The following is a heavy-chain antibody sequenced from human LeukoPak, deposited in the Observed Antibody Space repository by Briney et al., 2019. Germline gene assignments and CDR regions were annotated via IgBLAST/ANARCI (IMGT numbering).Heavy chain of an antibody. J-gene: IGHJ3*01. CDR2: INSDGSEG. CDR3: ARSSYSSSSSV. D-gene: IGHD6-6*01. V-gene: IGHV3-7*03. Sequence: SGGSLRLSCAVPGFTFSGFWMSWSRQAPGKGLEWVASINSDGSEGYYADVVKGRFTISRDNAKNSLYLQINSLRAEDTAMYYCARSSYSSSSSVWGQGTMVTVSS. CDR1: GFTFSGFW.